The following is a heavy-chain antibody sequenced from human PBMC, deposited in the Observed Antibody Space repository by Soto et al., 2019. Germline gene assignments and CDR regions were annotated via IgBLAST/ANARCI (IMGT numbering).Heavy chain of an antibody. D-gene: IGHD6-13*01. J-gene: IGHJ5*02. Sequence: GASVKVSCKASGYTFSSYYMHWVRQAPGQGLEYMGIINPSGGSTSYAQKFQGRVTMTRDTSTSTAYMELSSLRSEDTAVYYCARAFSSSWYWFDPWGQGTLVTVSS. V-gene: IGHV1-46*01. CDR1: GYTFSSYY. CDR3: ARAFSSSWYWFDP. CDR2: INPSGGST.